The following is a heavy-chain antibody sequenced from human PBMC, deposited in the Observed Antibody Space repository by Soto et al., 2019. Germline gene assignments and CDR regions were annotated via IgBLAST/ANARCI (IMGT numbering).Heavy chain of an antibody. Sequence: GGSLRLSCAASGFTFSSYGMHWVRQAPGKGLEWVAVISYDGSNKYYADSVKGRFTISRDNSKNTLYLQMNSLRAEDTAVYYCATLATVTMNHWRQGTLVTASS. CDR2: ISYDGSNK. J-gene: IGHJ4*02. CDR3: ATLATVTMNH. V-gene: IGHV3-30*03. D-gene: IGHD4-17*01. CDR1: GFTFSSYG.